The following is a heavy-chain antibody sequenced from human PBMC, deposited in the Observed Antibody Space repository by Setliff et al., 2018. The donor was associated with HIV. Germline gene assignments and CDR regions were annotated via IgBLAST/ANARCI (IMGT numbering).Heavy chain of an antibody. CDR3: ARGKTWLRFLDY. CDR1: GYTFTDYY. D-gene: IGHD5-12*01. V-gene: IGHV1-2*02. CDR2: IYPNTGGT. J-gene: IGHJ4*02. Sequence: GASVKVSCKASGYTFTDYYIHWVRQAPGQGLEWMGWIYPNTGGTNYAEKFQGRVTMTRDTSISTAYMELSRLTSDDTAVYYCARGKTWLRFLDYWGQGTLVTVSS.